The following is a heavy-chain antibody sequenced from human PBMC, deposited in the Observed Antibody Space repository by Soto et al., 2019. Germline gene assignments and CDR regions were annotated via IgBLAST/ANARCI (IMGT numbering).Heavy chain of an antibody. D-gene: IGHD1-26*01. Sequence: QVQLVQSGAEVKKPGSSVTVSCKASGGTFSSYTISWVRQAPGQGLEWMAGISHIFETPIYAQKFQDRVTITADESTMTAYMEMNRLTSEDTAVYYCARVVVGSRLSRDYWCQGTLVTISS. CDR2: ISHIFETP. CDR3: ARVVVGSRLSRDY. CDR1: GGTFSSYT. V-gene: IGHV1-69*01. J-gene: IGHJ4*02.